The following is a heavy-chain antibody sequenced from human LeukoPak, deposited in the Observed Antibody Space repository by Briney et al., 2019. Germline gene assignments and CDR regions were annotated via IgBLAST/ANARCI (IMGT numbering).Heavy chain of an antibody. Sequence: PGGSLRLSCAASGFTFSSYSMNWVRQAPGKGLEWVSSISSSSSYIYYADSVKGRFTISRDNAKNSLYLQMNSLRVEDTAVYYCARDSSSWYDFDYWGQGTLVTVSS. CDR1: GFTFSSYS. J-gene: IGHJ4*02. V-gene: IGHV3-21*01. CDR3: ARDSSSWYDFDY. CDR2: ISSSSSYI. D-gene: IGHD6-13*01.